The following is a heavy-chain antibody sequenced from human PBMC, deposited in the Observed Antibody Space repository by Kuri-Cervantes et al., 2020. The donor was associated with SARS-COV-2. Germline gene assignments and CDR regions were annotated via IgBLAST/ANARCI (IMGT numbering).Heavy chain of an antibody. Sequence: ASVKVSCKASGYTFTGYYMHWVRQAPRQGLEWMGWINPNSGGTNYAQKFQGRVTMTRDTSISTAYMELSRLRSEDTAVYYCARGGDCSSTSCYISRLFDYWGQGTLVTVSS. CDR1: GYTFTGYY. CDR2: INPNSGGT. V-gene: IGHV1-2*02. J-gene: IGHJ4*02. D-gene: IGHD2-2*02. CDR3: ARGGDCSSTSCYISRLFDY.